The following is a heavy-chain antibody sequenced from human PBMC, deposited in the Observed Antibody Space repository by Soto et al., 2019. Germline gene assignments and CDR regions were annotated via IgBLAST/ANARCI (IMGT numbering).Heavy chain of an antibody. Sequence: DVQLLESGGHLVQPGGSLRLSCAASGFTFSSYAMSWVRQAPGKGLEWVSSVSAGGDMTYYSDSVKGRFTISRDNSNNALFLQMNSLRIEDTALYYCAGTKVCSSTSCPPNYYYYYGMDVWGQGPTVTVSS. J-gene: IGHJ6*02. CDR1: GFTFSSYA. CDR3: AGTKVCSSTSCPPNYYYYYGMDV. V-gene: IGHV3-23*01. CDR2: VSAGGDMT. D-gene: IGHD2-2*01.